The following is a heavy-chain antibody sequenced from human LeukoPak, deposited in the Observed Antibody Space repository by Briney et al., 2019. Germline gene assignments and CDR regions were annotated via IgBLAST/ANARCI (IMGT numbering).Heavy chain of an antibody. D-gene: IGHD3-16*02. CDR1: VFTLSRLT. V-gene: IGHV3-21*01. CDR2: SGTRSGTK. CDR3: LLQMTYGELSDPDF. J-gene: IGHJ4*02. Sequence: RGAPRLSCAPSVFTLSRLTMHWVREALGKGLEWVSSSGTRSGTKYYADSVMGRFTISRDSAMNSVSLQINSLRAEDTAVYYCLLQMTYGELSDPDFRGQGTLVTVSS.